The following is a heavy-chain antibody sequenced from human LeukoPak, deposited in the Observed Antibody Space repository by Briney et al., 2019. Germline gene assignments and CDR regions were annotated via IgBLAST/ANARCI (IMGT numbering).Heavy chain of an antibody. CDR1: GFNFNTYW. CDR3: AKESGYSYGYCLDY. J-gene: IGHJ4*02. V-gene: IGHV3-7*04. Sequence: PGGSLRLSCAASGFNFNTYWMSWVRQAPGKGLEWVANIKQDGSEKFYVDSMKGRFTISRDNSKNTLYLQMNSLRAEDTAVYYCAKESGYSYGYCLDYWGQGTLVTVSS. CDR2: IKQDGSEK. D-gene: IGHD5-18*01.